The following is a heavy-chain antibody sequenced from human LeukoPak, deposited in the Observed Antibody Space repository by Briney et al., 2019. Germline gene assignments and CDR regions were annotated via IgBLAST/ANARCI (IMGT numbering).Heavy chain of an antibody. CDR3: ATGYCSSTSCYGMDV. CDR2: IIPILGIA. V-gene: IGHV1-69*04. D-gene: IGHD2-2*03. CDR1: GGTFSSYA. J-gene: IGHJ6*02. Sequence: ASVKVSCKASGGTFSSYAISWVRQAPGQGLEWRGRIIPILGIANYAQKFQGRVTITADKSTSTAYMELSSLRSEDTAVYYCATGYCSSTSCYGMDVWGQGTTVTVSS.